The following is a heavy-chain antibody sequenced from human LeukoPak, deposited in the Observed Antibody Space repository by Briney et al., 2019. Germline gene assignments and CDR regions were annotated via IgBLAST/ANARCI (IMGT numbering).Heavy chain of an antibody. CDR1: GGSISSGGYY. D-gene: IGHD5-18*01. V-gene: IGHV4-61*08. Sequence: SETLSLTCTVSGGSISSGGYYWSWIRQHPGKGLEWIGYIYYSGSTNYNPSLKSRVIISVDTSKNQFSLKLSSVTAADTAVYYCARDSGYGYGYWGQGTLVTVSS. CDR2: IYYSGST. CDR3: ARDSGYGYGY. J-gene: IGHJ4*02.